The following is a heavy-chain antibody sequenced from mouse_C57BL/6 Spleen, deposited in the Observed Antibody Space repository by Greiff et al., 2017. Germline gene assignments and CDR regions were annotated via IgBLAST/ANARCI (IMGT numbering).Heavy chain of an antibody. D-gene: IGHD1-1*01. Sequence: EVKLMESGAGLVKPGGSLKLSCAASGFTFSSYAMSWVRQTPEKRLEWVAYISSGGDYIYYADTVKGRFTISRDNARNTLYLQMSSLKSEDTAMYYCTRSFYYGSSYWYFDVWGTGTTVTVSS. CDR2: ISSGGDYI. J-gene: IGHJ1*03. CDR1: GFTFSSYA. V-gene: IGHV5-9-1*02. CDR3: TRSFYYGSSYWYFDV.